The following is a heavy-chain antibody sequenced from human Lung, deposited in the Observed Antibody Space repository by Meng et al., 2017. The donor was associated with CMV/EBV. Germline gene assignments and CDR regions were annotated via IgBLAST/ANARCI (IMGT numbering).Heavy chain of an antibody. V-gene: IGHV7-4-1*02. CDR2: ISTNTGTP. CDR1: GYTFSTYT. CDR3: ARGGNFDP. J-gene: IGHJ5*02. Sequence: QVHLVQTGCELKKPGASVKVSCKASGYTFSTYTINWVRQAHGRGLEWMGWISTNTGTPTYTQGFTGRFVFSLDTSVSTAYLQISSLKAEDTAVYYCARGGNFDPWGQGTLVTVSS. D-gene: IGHD2/OR15-2a*01.